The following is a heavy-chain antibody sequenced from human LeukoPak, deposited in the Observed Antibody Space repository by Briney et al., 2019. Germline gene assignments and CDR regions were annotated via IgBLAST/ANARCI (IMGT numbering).Heavy chain of an antibody. CDR2: ISGGGGST. CDR1: GFTFNSYA. V-gene: IGHV3-23*01. Sequence: GGSLRLSCAASGFTFNSYAMSWVRQAPGKGLEWVSAISGGGGSTYHADSVKGRFTISRDNSKNTLYLQTNSLRAEDTAVYYCAKDRGYYYDSSGYYYFDYWGQGTLVTVSS. J-gene: IGHJ4*02. CDR3: AKDRGYYYDSSGYYYFDY. D-gene: IGHD3-22*01.